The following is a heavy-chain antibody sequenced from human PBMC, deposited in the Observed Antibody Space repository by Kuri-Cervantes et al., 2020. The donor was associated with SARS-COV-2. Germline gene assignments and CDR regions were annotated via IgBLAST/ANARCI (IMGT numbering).Heavy chain of an antibody. J-gene: IGHJ6*03. CDR3: ARIKAGSGSRYYYYMDV. D-gene: IGHD3-10*01. V-gene: IGHV2-26*01. CDR1: GFSLSTSGVG. CDR2: IFSNDEK. Sequence: SGPTLVKPTQTLTLTCTFSGFSLSTSGVGVGWIRQPPGKALEWLAHIFSNDEKSYSTSLKSRLTISKDTSKSQVVLTMTNMDPVDTATYYCARIKAGSGSRYYYYMDVWGKGTTVTVSS.